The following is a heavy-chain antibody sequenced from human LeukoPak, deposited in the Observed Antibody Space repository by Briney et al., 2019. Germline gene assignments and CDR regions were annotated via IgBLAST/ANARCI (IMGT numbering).Heavy chain of an antibody. CDR1: GGSISSGSYY. CDR3: ARDTNWIDHDAFDI. D-gene: IGHD1-20*01. CDR2: IYTSGST. V-gene: IGHV4-61*02. J-gene: IGHJ3*02. Sequence: PSETLSLTCTVSGGSISSGSYYWSWIRQPAGKGLEWIGRIYTSGSTNYNPSLKSRVTISVDTSKNQFSLKLSSVTAADAAVYYCARDTNWIDHDAFDIWGQGTMVTVSS.